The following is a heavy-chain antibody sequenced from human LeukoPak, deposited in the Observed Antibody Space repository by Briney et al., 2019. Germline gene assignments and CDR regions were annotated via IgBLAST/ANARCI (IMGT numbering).Heavy chain of an antibody. J-gene: IGHJ6*02. CDR3: AKSRSVSNYKGMDV. CDR1: GFTFSDYS. D-gene: IGHD5/OR15-5a*01. CDR2: ISSSSDYI. Sequence: PGGSLRLSCPASGFTFSDYSMSWVRQAPGKGLDWDSSISSSSDYIYYADSVKGRFTISRDNARNALYLQMNSLRAEDTAVYYCAKSRSVSNYKGMDVWGQGTTVTVSS. V-gene: IGHV3-21*01.